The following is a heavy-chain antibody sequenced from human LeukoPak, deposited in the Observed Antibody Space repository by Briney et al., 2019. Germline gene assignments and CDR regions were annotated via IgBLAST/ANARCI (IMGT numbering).Heavy chain of an antibody. CDR3: ATSIEYYYGSGPKKYYYYYYGMDV. Sequence: GASVKVSCKASGGTFSSYAISWVRQAPGQGLEWMGGIIPIFGTANYAQKFQGRVTITADESTSTAYMELSSLRSEDTAVYYCATSIEYYYGSGPKKYYYYYYGMDVWGQGTTVTVSS. D-gene: IGHD3-10*01. V-gene: IGHV1-69*13. CDR2: IIPIFGTA. CDR1: GGTFSSYA. J-gene: IGHJ6*02.